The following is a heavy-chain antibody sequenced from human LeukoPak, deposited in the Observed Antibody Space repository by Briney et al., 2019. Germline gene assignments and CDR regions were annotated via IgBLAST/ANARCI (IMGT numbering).Heavy chain of an antibody. V-gene: IGHV4-61*02. D-gene: IGHD5-18*01. CDR1: GGSISSGSYY. Sequence: SQTLSLTCTVSGGSISSGSYYWSWIRQPAGKGLEWMGRIYTSGSTNYNPSLKSRVTISVDTSKNQFSLKLSSVTAADTAVYYCARDGMRGYSYGLEIDYWGQGTLVTVSS. J-gene: IGHJ4*02. CDR3: ARDGMRGYSYGLEIDY. CDR2: IYTSGST.